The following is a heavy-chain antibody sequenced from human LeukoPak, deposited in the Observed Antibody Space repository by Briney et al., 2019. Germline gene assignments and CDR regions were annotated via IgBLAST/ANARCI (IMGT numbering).Heavy chain of an antibody. CDR1: GFTFSSYG. CDR2: IWYDGSNK. J-gene: IGHJ4*02. V-gene: IGHV3-33*01. D-gene: IGHD6-19*01. CDR3: ARDRLGVAGQLDY. Sequence: GRSLRLSCAASGFTFSSYGMHWVRQAPGKGLEWVAVIWYDGSNKYYADSVKVRFTISRDNSKNTLYLQMNSLRAEDTAVYYCARDRLGVAGQLDYWGQGTLVTVSS.